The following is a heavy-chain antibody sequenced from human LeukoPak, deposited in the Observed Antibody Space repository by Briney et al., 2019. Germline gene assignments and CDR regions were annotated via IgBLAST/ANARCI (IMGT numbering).Heavy chain of an antibody. CDR3: ARHGQQLGGYYYGMDV. J-gene: IGHJ6*02. D-gene: IGHD6-13*01. CDR1: GGSISSGDYY. CDR2: IYYSGST. V-gene: IGHV4-30-4*08. Sequence: PSETLSLTCTVPGGSISSGDYYWSWIRQPPGKGLEWIGYIYYSGSTYYNPSLKSRVTISVDTSKNQFSLKLSSVTAADTAVYYCARHGQQLGGYYYGMDVWGQGTTVTVSS.